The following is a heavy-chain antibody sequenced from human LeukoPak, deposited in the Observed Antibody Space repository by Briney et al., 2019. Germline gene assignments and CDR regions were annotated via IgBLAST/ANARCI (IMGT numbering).Heavy chain of an antibody. CDR2: IRYEGSNK. Sequence: GGSLRLSCAASGFTFSTYGMNWVRQAPGKGLEWVTSIRYEGSNKYYANSVKGRFTISRDNSKNTLYLQMNSLRAEDTAVYYCGKGDHYDTTGYDAFDIWGQGTMVTVSS. D-gene: IGHD3-22*01. CDR3: GKGDHYDTTGYDAFDI. V-gene: IGHV3-30*02. J-gene: IGHJ3*02. CDR1: GFTFSTYG.